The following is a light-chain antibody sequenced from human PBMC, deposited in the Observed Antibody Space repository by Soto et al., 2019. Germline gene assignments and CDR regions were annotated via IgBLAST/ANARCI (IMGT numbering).Light chain of an antibody. CDR3: QHYDTYRAT. CDR2: DAS. J-gene: IGKJ1*01. CDR1: QTIDTR. Sequence: IHMTQSPSSLSSSVVPRVTFTCRATQTIDTRLAWYQQKPGEAPKLLIYDASSLENGVPSRFSGSGSGTEFTLTISGLQPDDFATYYCQHYDTYRATFGLGTKVDIK. V-gene: IGKV1-5*01.